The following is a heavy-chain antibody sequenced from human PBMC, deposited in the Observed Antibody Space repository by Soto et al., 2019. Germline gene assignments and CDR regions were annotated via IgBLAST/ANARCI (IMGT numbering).Heavy chain of an antibody. V-gene: IGHV1-69*01. CDR2: IIPIFASR. CDR1: RDTFSKYA. J-gene: IGHJ6*02. CDR3: ARGETYLGV. D-gene: IGHD3-16*01. Sequence: QVQLVPSGAEVKKPGSSVKVSCKASRDTFSKYAFNGERQAPGQGLEWMGWIIPIFASRNYAEKFQGRVTITADESTSPANMELRGLRFEDTAVYYCARGETYLGVWGQGTTVTVSS.